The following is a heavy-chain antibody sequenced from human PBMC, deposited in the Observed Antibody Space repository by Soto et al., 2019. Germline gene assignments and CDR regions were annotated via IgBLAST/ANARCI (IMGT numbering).Heavy chain of an antibody. Sequence: QVQLVQSGAEVKKPGSSVKVSCKASGGTFSSYAISWVRQAPGKGLEWMGGIIPIFGTANYGQKFQGRVTITADESTSTDYMELSSLRSEDTAVYYCARAPSIAAAGFLFDYWGQGTLVTVSS. J-gene: IGHJ4*02. CDR3: ARAPSIAAAGFLFDY. V-gene: IGHV1-69*01. CDR2: IIPIFGTA. D-gene: IGHD6-13*01. CDR1: GGTFSSYA.